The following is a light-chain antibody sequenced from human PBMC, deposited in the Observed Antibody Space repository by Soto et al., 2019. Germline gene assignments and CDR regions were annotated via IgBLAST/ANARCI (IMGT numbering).Light chain of an antibody. J-gene: IGLJ1*01. Sequence: QSALTQPPSASGSPGQSVTISCTGTSSDVGGYKYVSWYQQYPGKAPKLMIYAVSERPSGVPDRFSGSKSGNAASLTVSGLEAEDEADYYCSSYASSNNYVFGAGTKVTVL. V-gene: IGLV2-8*01. CDR3: SSYASSNNYV. CDR2: AVS. CDR1: SSDVGGYKY.